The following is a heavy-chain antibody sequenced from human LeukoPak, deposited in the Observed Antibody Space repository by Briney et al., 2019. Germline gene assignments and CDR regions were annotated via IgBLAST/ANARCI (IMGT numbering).Heavy chain of an antibody. Sequence: GGSLRLSCAASGFTFSSYEMNWVRQAPGKGLEWVSYISSSGSTIYYADSVKGRFTISRDNAKNSLYLQMNILRAEDTADYYCAELGITMIGGVWGKGTTVTISS. D-gene: IGHD3-10*02. J-gene: IGHJ6*04. CDR3: AELGITMIGGV. CDR2: ISSSGSTI. CDR1: GFTFSSYE. V-gene: IGHV3-48*03.